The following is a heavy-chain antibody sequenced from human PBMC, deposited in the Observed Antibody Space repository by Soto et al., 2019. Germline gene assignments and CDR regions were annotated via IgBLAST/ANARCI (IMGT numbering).Heavy chain of an antibody. CDR1: GFSFSSYG. CDR2: IWYDGSHT. J-gene: IGHJ4*02. V-gene: IGHV3-33*01. CDR3: AREDVRRLDY. Sequence: QVQLVESGGGVAQPGRSLRLSCVASGFSFSSYGMHWVRQAPGKGLEWVAVIWYDGSHTYYVDSVKGRFTISRDNSKNTLFLQMNSLRAEDTAVYYCAREDVRRLDYWGQGTLVTVSS.